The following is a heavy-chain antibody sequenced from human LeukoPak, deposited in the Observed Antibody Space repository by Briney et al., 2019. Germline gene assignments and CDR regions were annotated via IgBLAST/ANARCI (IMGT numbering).Heavy chain of an antibody. D-gene: IGHD2-21*02. J-gene: IGHJ4*02. CDR2: INPNSGGT. V-gene: IGHV1-2*02. Sequence: ASVKVSCKASGYTFTGYYMHWVRQAPGQGLEWLGWINPNSGGTKYEQKFQGRVTLTRDTSISTAYMELSSLRSDDTAVYYCARGPIVSCSGDCSRFDYWGQGTPVTVSS. CDR1: GYTFTGYY. CDR3: ARGPIVSCSGDCSRFDY.